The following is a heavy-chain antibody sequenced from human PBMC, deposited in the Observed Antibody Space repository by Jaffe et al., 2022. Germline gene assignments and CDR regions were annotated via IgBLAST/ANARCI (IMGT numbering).Heavy chain of an antibody. D-gene: IGHD3-10*01. CDR1: GGSFSGYY. J-gene: IGHJ4*02. Sequence: QVQLQQWGAGLLKPSETLSLTCAVYGGSFSGYYWSWIRQPPGKGLEWIGEINHSGSTNYNPSLKSRVTISVDTSKNQFSLKLSSVTAADTAVYYCACPMVRGVMGFDYWGQGTLVTVSS. CDR2: INHSGST. V-gene: IGHV4-34*01. CDR3: ACPMVRGVMGFDY.